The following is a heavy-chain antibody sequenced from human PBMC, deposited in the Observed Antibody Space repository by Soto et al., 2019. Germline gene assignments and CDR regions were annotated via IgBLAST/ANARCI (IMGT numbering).Heavy chain of an antibody. Sequence: ETLSLTCTVSGGSISSSSYYWGWIRQPPGKGLEWIGSIYYSGSTYYNPSLKSRVTISVDTSKNQFSLKLSSVTAADTAVYYCARLFPHSGSYLDYWGQGTLVTSPQ. V-gene: IGHV4-39*01. CDR2: IYYSGST. D-gene: IGHD1-26*01. CDR3: ARLFPHSGSYLDY. J-gene: IGHJ4*02. CDR1: GGSISSSSYY.